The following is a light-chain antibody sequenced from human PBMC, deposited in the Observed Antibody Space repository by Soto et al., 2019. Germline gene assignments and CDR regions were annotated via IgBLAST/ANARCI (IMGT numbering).Light chain of an antibody. V-gene: IGLV7-43*01. CDR3: QLYFGATGV. CDR2: STS. CDR1: TGTVTSSFY. J-gene: IGLJ3*02. Sequence: QTVVTQEPSLTVSPGGTVTLTCASSTGTVTSSFYPNWFQQKPGQPPRSLIYSTSNKYSWTPARFSGSLLGGKAALTLSDGRLEDGVDYSSQLYFGATGVLGGGTKPTVL.